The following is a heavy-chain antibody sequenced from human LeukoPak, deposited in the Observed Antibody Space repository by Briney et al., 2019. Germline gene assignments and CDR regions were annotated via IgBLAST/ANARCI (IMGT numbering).Heavy chain of an antibody. CDR2: IIPIFGTA. CDR3: ARGLDCSSTSCYAGGWFDP. V-gene: IGHV1-69*13. CDR1: GGTFSSYA. J-gene: IGHJ5*02. D-gene: IGHD2-2*01. Sequence: SVKVSCKASGGTFSSYAISWVRQAPGQGLEWMGGIIPIFGTANYAQKFQGRVTITADESTSTAYMELSSLRSEDTAVYYCARGLDCSSTSCYAGGWFDPWGQGTLVTVSS.